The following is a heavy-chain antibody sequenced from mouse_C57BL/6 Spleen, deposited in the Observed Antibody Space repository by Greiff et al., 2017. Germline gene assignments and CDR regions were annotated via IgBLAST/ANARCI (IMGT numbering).Heavy chain of an antibody. D-gene: IGHD2-12*01. CDR2: IDPSDSYT. CDR1: GYTFTSYW. Sequence: VQLQQPGAELVMPGASVKLSCKASGYTFTSYWMHWVKQRPGQGLEWIGEIDPSDSYTNYNQKFKGKSTLTVDKSSSTAYMQLSSLTSEDSAVYYCARCYWGGFDYWGQGTTLTVSS. J-gene: IGHJ2*01. V-gene: IGHV1-69*01. CDR3: ARCYWGGFDY.